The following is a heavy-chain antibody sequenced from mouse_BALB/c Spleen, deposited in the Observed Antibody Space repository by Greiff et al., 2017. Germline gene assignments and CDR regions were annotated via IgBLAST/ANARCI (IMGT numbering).Heavy chain of an antibody. CDR3: ARNYYGTSWFAY. J-gene: IGHJ3*01. D-gene: IGHD1-2*01. Sequence: QVQLQQSGAELARPGASVKLSCKASGYTFTDYYINWVKQRTGQGLEWIGEIYPGSGNTYYNEKFKGKATLTADKSSSTAYMQLSSLTSEDSAVYFCARNYYGTSWFAYWGQGTLVTVSA. V-gene: IGHV1-77*01. CDR1: GYTFTDYY. CDR2: IYPGSGNT.